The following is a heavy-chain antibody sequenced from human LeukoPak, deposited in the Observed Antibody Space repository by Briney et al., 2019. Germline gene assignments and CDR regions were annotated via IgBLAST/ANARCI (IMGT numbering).Heavy chain of an antibody. J-gene: IGHJ5*02. Sequence: GESLKISCKGSGSGFTSYWISGVRQMPGKGLEWMGRIDPSDSYTNYSPSFQGHVSISADKSISTAYLQRSSLKASDTAMYYCARHSSGWTFDPWGQGTLVTVSS. CDR2: IDPSDSYT. V-gene: IGHV5-10-1*01. CDR1: GSGFTSYW. CDR3: ARHSSGWTFDP. D-gene: IGHD6-19*01.